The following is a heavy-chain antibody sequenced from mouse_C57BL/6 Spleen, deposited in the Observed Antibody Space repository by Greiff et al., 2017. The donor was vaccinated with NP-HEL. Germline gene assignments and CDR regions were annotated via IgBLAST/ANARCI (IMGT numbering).Heavy chain of an antibody. CDR3: ARGVLRDY. V-gene: IGHV1-61*01. D-gene: IGHD1-1*01. CDR2: IHPSDSET. CDR1: GYTFTSYW. J-gene: IGHJ2*01. Sequence: QVQLQQPGAELVRPGSTVKLSCKASGYTFTSYWMDWVKQRPGQGLEWIGNIHPSDSETHYNQKFKDKATLTVDKSSSTAYMQLSSLTSEDSAVYYCARGVLRDYWGQGTTLTVSS.